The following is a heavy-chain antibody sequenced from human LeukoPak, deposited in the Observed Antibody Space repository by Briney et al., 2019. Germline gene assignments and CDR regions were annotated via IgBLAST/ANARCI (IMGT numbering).Heavy chain of an antibody. V-gene: IGHV3-33*01. CDR1: GFTFSSYG. CDR3: ASPTGHYYDSL. D-gene: IGHD3-22*01. J-gene: IGHJ4*02. Sequence: PGRSLRLSCAASGFTFSSYGMHWVRQAPGKGLEWVAVIWYDGSNKYYADSVKGRFTISRDNSKNTLYLQMNSLRAEDTAVYYCASPTGHYYDSLWGQGTLVTVSS. CDR2: IWYDGSNK.